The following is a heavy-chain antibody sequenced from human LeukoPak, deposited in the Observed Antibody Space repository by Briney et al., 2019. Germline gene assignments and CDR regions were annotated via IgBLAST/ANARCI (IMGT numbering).Heavy chain of an antibody. CDR1: GYTFTSYY. V-gene: IGHV1-46*01. CDR3: AREGNAPRYFDY. CDR2: INPSGGST. J-gene: IGHJ4*02. Sequence: GASVKVSCKASGYTFTSYYMPWVRQAPGQGLEWMGIINPSGGSTSYAQKFQGRVTMTRDTSTSTVYMELSSLRSEDTAVYYCAREGNAPRYFDYWGQGTLVTVSS. D-gene: IGHD3-16*02.